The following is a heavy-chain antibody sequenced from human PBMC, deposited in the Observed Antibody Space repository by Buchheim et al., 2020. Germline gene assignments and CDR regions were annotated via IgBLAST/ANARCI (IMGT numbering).Heavy chain of an antibody. CDR3: ARAGYDFWSGLTRDLDV. D-gene: IGHD3-3*01. CDR2: IKQDGSEK. V-gene: IGHV3-7*03. CDR1: GFTFSSYW. Sequence: EVQLVESGGGLVQPGGSLRLSCAASGFTFSSYWMSWVRQAPGKGLEWVANIKQDGSEKYYVDSVKGRFTISRDNAKNSLYLQMNSLRAEDTAVYYCARAGYDFWSGLTRDLDVWGQGTT. J-gene: IGHJ6*02.